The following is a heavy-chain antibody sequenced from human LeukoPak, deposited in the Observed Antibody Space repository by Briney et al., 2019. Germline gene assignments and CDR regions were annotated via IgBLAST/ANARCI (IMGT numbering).Heavy chain of an antibody. CDR1: GFTFSRYE. J-gene: IGHJ2*01. V-gene: IGHV3-23*01. D-gene: IGHD7-27*01. CDR3: AKDSTGDHWYFDL. CDR2: ISDSGGST. Sequence: GGSLRLSCEASGFTFSRYEMTWVRQAPGKGLEWVSAISDSGGSTNYADSVKGRFTISRDNSKNTLYLQMNSLRAEDTAVYYCAKDSTGDHWYFDLWGRGTLVTVSS.